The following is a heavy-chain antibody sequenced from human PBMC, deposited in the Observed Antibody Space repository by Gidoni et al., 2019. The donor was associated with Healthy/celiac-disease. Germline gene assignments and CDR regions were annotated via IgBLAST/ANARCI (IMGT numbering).Heavy chain of an antibody. V-gene: IGHV3-48*01. Sequence: EVQLVESGGGLVQPGGSLRLSCAASGFTFSSYSMNWVRQAPGKGLEWVSYISSSSSTIYSADSVKGRFTISRDNAKNSLYLQMNSLRAEDTAVYYCARDWASTSCYRWGQGTLVTVSS. J-gene: IGHJ4*02. CDR2: ISSSSSTI. CDR3: ARDWASTSCYR. CDR1: GFTFSSYS. D-gene: IGHD2-2*01.